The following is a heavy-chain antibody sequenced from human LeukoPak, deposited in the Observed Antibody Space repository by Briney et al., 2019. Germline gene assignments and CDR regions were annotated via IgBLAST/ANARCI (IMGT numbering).Heavy chain of an antibody. CDR1: AFTFSNYA. Sequence: GASLRLSCAASAFTFSNYAMSWVRHAPGKRLEWVSAMLGSGGSTYYADSVKGRFTVSRDNSKSTLYLQMNSLRAEDTALYYCAKWGDNDVLTGYYVPDYWGQGTLVTVSS. J-gene: IGHJ4*02. V-gene: IGHV3-23*01. CDR3: AKWGDNDVLTGYYVPDY. CDR2: MLGSGGST. D-gene: IGHD3-9*01.